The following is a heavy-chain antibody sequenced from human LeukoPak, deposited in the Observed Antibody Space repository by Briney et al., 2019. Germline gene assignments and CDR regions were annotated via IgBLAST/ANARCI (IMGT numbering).Heavy chain of an antibody. Sequence: ASVKVSFKASGYTFTEYYIQWMRQAPGQGLEWMGWIKPNSGGTKYAQKLQGRVTMTRDTSISTAYMELSSLRSDDTAVYYCARLREGLYHFDNWGQGTLVTVSP. CDR3: ARLREGLYHFDN. CDR2: IKPNSGGT. D-gene: IGHD3-16*02. J-gene: IGHJ4*02. CDR1: GYTFTEYY. V-gene: IGHV1-2*02.